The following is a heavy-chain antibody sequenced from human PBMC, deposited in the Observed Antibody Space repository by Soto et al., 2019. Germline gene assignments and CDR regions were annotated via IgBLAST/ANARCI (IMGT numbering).Heavy chain of an antibody. J-gene: IGHJ4*02. CDR3: ARSLSVTLFDN. D-gene: IGHD4-17*01. CDR2: IYYSGST. CDR1: GGSISTGGYY. Sequence: QVQLQESGPGLVKPSQTLSLTCTVSGGSISTGGYYWTWIRQHPGKGLEWIGYIYYSGSTYYNPSLNSRVTTSVDTSKNQFSLKLSSVTAADTAVYYCARSLSVTLFDNWGQGTLVTVSS. V-gene: IGHV4-31*03.